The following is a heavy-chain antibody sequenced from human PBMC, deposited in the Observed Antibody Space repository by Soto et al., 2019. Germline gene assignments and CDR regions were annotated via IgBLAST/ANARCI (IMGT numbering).Heavy chain of an antibody. CDR1: GGSVSSGGYF. J-gene: IGHJ4*02. CDR3: ARRVLGGGID. V-gene: IGHV4-61*08. CDR2: IYYSGST. Sequence: QVQLQESGPGLVKPSETLSLTCTVSGGSVSSGGYFWIWIRQPPGKGLVWIGYIYYSGSTNYKPCLKSRVTISVDTSKNQFSLKLCSVTATDTAGYYCARRVLGGGIDWGQGTLVTGSS. D-gene: IGHD3-16*02.